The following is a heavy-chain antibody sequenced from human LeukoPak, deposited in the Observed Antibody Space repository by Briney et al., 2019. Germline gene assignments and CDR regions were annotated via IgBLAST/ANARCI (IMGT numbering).Heavy chain of an antibody. CDR2: FYYSGST. V-gene: IGHV4-59*08. CDR3: ARALVAERYYYYYYMDV. D-gene: IGHD2-15*01. Sequence: ASETLSLTCTVSGGSISYYYWSWIRQPPGKGLECIGYFYYSGSTNYSPSLKSRVTMSVDTSKNEFSLKLSSVTAADTAVYYCARALVAERYYYYYYMDVWGKGTTVTVSS. J-gene: IGHJ6*03. CDR1: GGSISYYY.